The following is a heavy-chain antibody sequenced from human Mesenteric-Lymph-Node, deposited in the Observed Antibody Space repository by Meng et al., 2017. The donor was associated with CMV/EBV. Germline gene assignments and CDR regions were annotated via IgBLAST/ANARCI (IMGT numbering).Heavy chain of an antibody. J-gene: IGHJ4*02. CDR3: ARRGSGQDFDY. Sequence: ISCQGSGYNFTSNWIGRVRQMPGKGLEWMGNIYPGDSDTRYSPSFKGQVTISADKSISTAYLQWSNLKASDTAIYYCARRGSGQDFDYWGLGTLVTVSS. CDR1: GYNFTSNW. CDR2: IYPGDSDT. V-gene: IGHV5-51*01.